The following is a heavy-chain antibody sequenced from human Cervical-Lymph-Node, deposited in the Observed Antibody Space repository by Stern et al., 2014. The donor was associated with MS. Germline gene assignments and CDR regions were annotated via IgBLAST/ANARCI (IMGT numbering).Heavy chain of an antibody. CDR2: ISRTSSYI. V-gene: IGHV3-21*06. CDR1: GFTFFSYS. Sequence: EVQLVKSGGGQVKRGGSLRLSWAASGFTFFSYSMYWFRQAAGKWLECVAAISRTSSYIFYADSVKGRFTISRDNAQNSLFLQMNSLRDEDTALYYCARGGETNERGDYWGQGTQVTVSA. CDR3: ARGGETNERGDY. D-gene: IGHD1-1*01. J-gene: IGHJ4*02.